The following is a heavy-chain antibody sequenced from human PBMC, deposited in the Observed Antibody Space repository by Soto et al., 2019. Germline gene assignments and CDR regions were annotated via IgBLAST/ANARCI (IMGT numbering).Heavy chain of an antibody. V-gene: IGHV3-48*01. CDR3: ARYYNGPGNY. CDR1: GFTFSTYA. J-gene: IGHJ4*02. Sequence: EVQLVESGGGLVQPGGSLRLSCAASGFTFSTYAMNWVRQAPGKGLEWVSYISSSGDRVEYVDSVKGRFTISRDNARNSLYLQVNSLRVEDTAVYYCARYYNGPGNYWSQGTLVTVSS. CDR2: ISSSGDRV. D-gene: IGHD2-8*01.